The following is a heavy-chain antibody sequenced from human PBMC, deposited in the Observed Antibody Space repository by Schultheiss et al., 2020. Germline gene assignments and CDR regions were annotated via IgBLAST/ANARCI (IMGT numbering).Heavy chain of an antibody. D-gene: IGHD5-18*01. Sequence: GGSLRLSCAASGFTFSNAWMNWVRQAPGKGLEWVGRIKSKTDGGTTDYAAPVKGRFTISRDDSKNTLYLQMNSLKTEDTAVYYCTRKRGYSYGSQPPNFDYWGQGTLVTVSS. J-gene: IGHJ4*02. CDR3: TRKRGYSYGSQPPNFDY. V-gene: IGHV3-15*07. CDR1: GFTFSNAW. CDR2: IKSKTDGGTT.